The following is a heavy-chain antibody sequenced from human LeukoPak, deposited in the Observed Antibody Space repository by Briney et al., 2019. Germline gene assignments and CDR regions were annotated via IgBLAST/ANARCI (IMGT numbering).Heavy chain of an antibody. CDR1: GYTLTELS. Sequence: GASVKVSCKVSGYTLTELSMHWVRQAPGQGLEWMGGIIPIFGTANYAQKFQGRVTITADESTSTAYMELSSLRSEDTAVYYCCRDGYNKGDYWGQGTLVTVSS. D-gene: IGHD5-24*01. V-gene: IGHV1-69*13. J-gene: IGHJ4*02. CDR2: IIPIFGTA. CDR3: CRDGYNKGDY.